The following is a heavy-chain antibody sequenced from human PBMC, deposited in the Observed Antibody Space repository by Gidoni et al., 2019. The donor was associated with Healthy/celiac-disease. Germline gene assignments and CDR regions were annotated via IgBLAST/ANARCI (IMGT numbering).Heavy chain of an antibody. CDR3: AGNYYGDYGGVDY. CDR1: GGSISSYY. D-gene: IGHD4-17*01. J-gene: IGHJ4*02. Sequence: QVQLQESGPGLVKPSETLSLTCTVSGGSISSYYWSWIRQPPGKGLEWIGYIYYSGSTNYNPSLKSRVTISVDTSKNQFSLKLSSVTAADTAVYYCAGNYYGDYGGVDYWGQGTLVTVSS. CDR2: IYYSGST. V-gene: IGHV4-59*01.